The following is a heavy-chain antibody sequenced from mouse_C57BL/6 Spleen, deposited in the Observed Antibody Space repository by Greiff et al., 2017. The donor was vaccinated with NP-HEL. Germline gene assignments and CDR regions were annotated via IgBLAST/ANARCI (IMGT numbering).Heavy chain of an antibody. V-gene: IGHV1-50*01. CDR3: ARGVVDY. CDR2: IDPSDSYT. CDR1: GFTFTSYW. J-gene: IGHJ2*01. Sequence: QVQLQQPGAELVKPGASVKLSCKASGFTFTSYWMQWVKQRPGQGLEWIGKIDPSDSYTNYNPKFKGKATLTVDTSSSTAYLQLSSLTSEDSAVYYCARGVVDYWGQGTTLTVSS.